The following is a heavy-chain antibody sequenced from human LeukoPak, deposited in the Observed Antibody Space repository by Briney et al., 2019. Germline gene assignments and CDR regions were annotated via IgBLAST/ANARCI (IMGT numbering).Heavy chain of an antibody. CDR1: GFTVSSNY. CDR2: IYSGGST. V-gene: IGHV3-53*01. D-gene: IGHD3-10*01. J-gene: IGHJ4*02. Sequence: GGSLRLSCAASGFTVSSNYMSWVRQAPGKGLEWVSVIYSGGSTYYADSVKGRFTISRDNSKNTLYLQMNSLRAEDTAVYYCARGSEVRGVIGEGIDYWGQGTLVTVSS. CDR3: ARGSEVRGVIGEGIDY.